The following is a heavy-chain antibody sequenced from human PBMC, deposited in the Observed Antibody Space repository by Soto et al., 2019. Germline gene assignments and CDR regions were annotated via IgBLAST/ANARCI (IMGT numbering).Heavy chain of an antibody. D-gene: IGHD4-4*01. J-gene: IGHJ4*02. V-gene: IGHV1-46*01. Sequence: ASVNVSCKASGYRFTSHSMHWVRHAPGQGLDWMGIINPGGGAATYTQKLKGRVTLTRDTSMTTVYMELSSLRSEDTAVYYCARAYSGNPSPDYWGQGTLVTVSS. CDR1: GYRFTSHS. CDR2: INPGGGAA. CDR3: ARAYSGNPSPDY.